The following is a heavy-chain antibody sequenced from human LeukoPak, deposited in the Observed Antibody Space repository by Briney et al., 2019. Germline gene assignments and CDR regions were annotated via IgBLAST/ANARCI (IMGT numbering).Heavy chain of an antibody. CDR3: AKSPLAVAGTGNWFDP. CDR2: ISGSGGGT. J-gene: IGHJ5*02. Sequence: GGSLRLSCAASGFTFSMYAMSWVRQAPGRGLEWVSAISGSGGGTYYADSVKGRSTISRDNSKNTLFLQMNNLRAEDTAVYYCAKSPLAVAGTGNWFDPWGQGTLVTVSS. CDR1: GFTFSMYA. D-gene: IGHD6-19*01. V-gene: IGHV3-23*01.